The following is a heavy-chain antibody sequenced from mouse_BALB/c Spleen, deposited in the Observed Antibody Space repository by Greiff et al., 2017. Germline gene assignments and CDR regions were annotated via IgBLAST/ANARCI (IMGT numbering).Heavy chain of an antibody. CDR1: GFSLTGYG. Sequence: VHLVESGPGLVAPSQSLSITCTVSGFSLTGYGVNWVRQPPGKGLEWLGMIWGDGSTDYNSALKSRLSISKDNSKSQVFLKMNSLQTDDTARYYCARGPHYYGSSYGFAYWGQGTLVTVSA. V-gene: IGHV2-6-7*01. D-gene: IGHD1-1*01. CDR2: IWGDGST. CDR3: ARGPHYYGSSYGFAY. J-gene: IGHJ3*01.